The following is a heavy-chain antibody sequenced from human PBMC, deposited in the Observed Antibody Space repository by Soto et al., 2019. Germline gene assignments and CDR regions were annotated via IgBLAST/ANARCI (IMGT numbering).Heavy chain of an antibody. CDR3: ARAPSTYYYDSSGYYYNWFDP. Sequence: SETLSLTCTVSGGSISSGDYYWSWIRQPPGKGLEWIGYIYYSGSTYYNPSLKSRVTISVDTSKNQFSLKLSSVTAADTAVYYCARAPSTYYYDSSGYYYNWFDPWGQGTLVTVSS. V-gene: IGHV4-30-4*01. CDR1: GGSISSGDYY. J-gene: IGHJ5*02. CDR2: IYYSGST. D-gene: IGHD3-22*01.